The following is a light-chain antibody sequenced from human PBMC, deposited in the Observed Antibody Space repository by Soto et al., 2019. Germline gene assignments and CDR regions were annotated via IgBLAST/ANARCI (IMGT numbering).Light chain of an antibody. J-gene: IGLJ1*01. CDR1: SNDVGGYNY. Sequence: QSVLTQPSSVSGSPGQSITISCPRTSNDVGGYNYVSWYQQHPGKAPKLMIYDVSYRPSGVSNRFSGSKSGNTASLTISGLQAEDEADYYCSSYTSSDTYVFGTGTKVTVL. V-gene: IGLV2-14*01. CDR3: SSYTSSDTYV. CDR2: DVS.